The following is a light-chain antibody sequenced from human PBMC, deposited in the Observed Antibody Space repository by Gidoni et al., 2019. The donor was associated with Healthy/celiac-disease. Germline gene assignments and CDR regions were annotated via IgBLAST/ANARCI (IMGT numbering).Light chain of an antibody. Sequence: EIVLPQSPGTLSLSPGERATLSCRASQSVSSSYLAWYQQKPGQAPRLLIYGASSRATGIPDRFSGSGSGTDFTLTISRLEPEDFAVYYSQQYGSSPRTFGQGTKVEIK. CDR3: QQYGSSPRT. J-gene: IGKJ1*01. CDR2: GAS. V-gene: IGKV3-20*01. CDR1: QSVSSSY.